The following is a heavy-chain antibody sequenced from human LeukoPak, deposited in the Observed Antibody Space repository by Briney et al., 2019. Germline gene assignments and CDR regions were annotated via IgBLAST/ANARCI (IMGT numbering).Heavy chain of an antibody. CDR1: GGSFSGYY. V-gene: IGHV4-34*01. D-gene: IGHD6-13*01. J-gene: IGHJ3*02. CDR2: INHSGST. Sequence: PSETLSLTCAVYGGSFSGYYWSWIRQPPGKGLEWIGEINHSGSTNYNPSLKSRVTISVDTSKNQFSLKLSSVTAADTAVYYCARMGIATYYAFDIWGQGTMVTVSS. CDR3: ARMGIATYYAFDI.